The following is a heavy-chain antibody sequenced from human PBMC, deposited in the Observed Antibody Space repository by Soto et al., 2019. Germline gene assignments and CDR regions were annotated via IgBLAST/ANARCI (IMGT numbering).Heavy chain of an antibody. Sequence: ASVKVSCKASGGTFSSYAISWVRQAPGQGLEWMGGIIPIFGTANYAQKFQGRVTITADESTSTAYMELSSLRSEDTAVYYCARDLRYCTNGVCQTWGQGTLVTVSS. J-gene: IGHJ5*02. V-gene: IGHV1-69*13. CDR2: IIPIFGTA. CDR1: GGTFSSYA. D-gene: IGHD2-8*01. CDR3: ARDLRYCTNGVCQT.